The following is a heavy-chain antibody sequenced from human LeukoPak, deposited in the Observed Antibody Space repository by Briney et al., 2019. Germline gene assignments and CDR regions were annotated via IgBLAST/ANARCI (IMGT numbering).Heavy chain of an antibody. J-gene: IGHJ6*03. D-gene: IGHD6-13*01. CDR2: TSYGGSNK. Sequence: GGSLRLSCAASGFTFSNYAMHWVRQAPGKGLEWVAVTSYGGSNKYHADSVKGRFTISRDNSKNTLYLQMNSLRVEDRAVYYCARGSIAAAGSSKGYMDVWGKGTTVTVSS. CDR3: ARGSIAAAGSSKGYMDV. CDR1: GFTFSNYA. V-gene: IGHV3-30-3*01.